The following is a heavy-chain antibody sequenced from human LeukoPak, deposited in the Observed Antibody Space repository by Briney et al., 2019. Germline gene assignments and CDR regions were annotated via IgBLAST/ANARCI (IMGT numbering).Heavy chain of an antibody. V-gene: IGHV3-74*01. CDR3: AGDGAAAGTDYFDY. CDR2: INKDGSST. J-gene: IGHJ4*02. CDR1: GFTFSSYW. D-gene: IGHD6-13*01. Sequence: GGSLRLSCAASGFTFSSYWMHWVRQAPGKGLVWVSRINKDGSSTSYADSVKGRFTISRDNTKNTLFLQMNSLRAEDTAVYYCAGDGAAAGTDYFDYWGQGTLVTVSS.